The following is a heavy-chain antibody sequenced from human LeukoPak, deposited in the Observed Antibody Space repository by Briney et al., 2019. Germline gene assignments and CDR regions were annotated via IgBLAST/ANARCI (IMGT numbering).Heavy chain of an antibody. D-gene: IGHD5-18*01. CDR1: GFKLIGYS. CDR3: AKFGLEDTAMVKDYYYGMDV. Sequence: GGSLRLSCAASGFKLIGYSMNWVRQAPGKGLEWVSYINSSSGTIIYADSVKGRFTMQMNSLRAEDTAVYYCAKFGLEDTAMVKDYYYGMDVWGQGTTVTVSS. J-gene: IGHJ6*02. CDR2: INSSSGTI. V-gene: IGHV3-48*01.